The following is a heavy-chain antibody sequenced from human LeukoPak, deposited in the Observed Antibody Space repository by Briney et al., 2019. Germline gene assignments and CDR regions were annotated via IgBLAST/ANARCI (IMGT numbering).Heavy chain of an antibody. CDR1: GFTFSSYS. D-gene: IGHD2-15*01. CDR2: ISNSSSYI. Sequence: GGSLRLSCAASGFTFSSYSMNWVRQAPGKGLEWVSSISNSSSYIYYADSVKGRFTISRDSAKNSLYLQMNSLRAEDTAVYYCARWLCSGGRCNFDYWGQGTLVTVSS. CDR3: ARWLCSGGRCNFDY. J-gene: IGHJ4*02. V-gene: IGHV3-21*01.